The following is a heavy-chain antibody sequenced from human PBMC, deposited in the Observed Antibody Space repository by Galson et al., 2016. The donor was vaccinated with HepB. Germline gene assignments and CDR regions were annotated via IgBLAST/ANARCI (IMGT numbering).Heavy chain of an antibody. J-gene: IGHJ4*02. CDR1: GFSLATRGMC. D-gene: IGHD4-23*01. CDR2: IDWDGDQ. Sequence: PELVKPTQTLTLTCTFTGFSLATRGMCVSWIRQPPGKALEWLALIDWDGDQYYTTSLKTRLTISKDPSTNQVLLTMTHMDPVDTATYYFARFYFGGNFLVYWGQGTLVTVSS. V-gene: IGHV2-70*01. CDR3: ARFYFGGNFLVY.